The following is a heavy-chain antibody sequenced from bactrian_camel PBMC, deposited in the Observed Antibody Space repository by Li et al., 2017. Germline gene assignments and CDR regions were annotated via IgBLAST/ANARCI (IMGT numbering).Heavy chain of an antibody. J-gene: IGHJ4*01. Sequence: HVQLVESGGGSVQAGGSLRLSCAASGYSYSSYCMGWFRQAPGQEREGVAAIDTLGTTTYADSVKGRFTISKDNAKNTLYLQMESLKPEDTAMYYCAANLHWVWRPLESFRYYYWGQGTQVTVS. CDR1: GYSYSSYC. V-gene: IGHV3S53*01. D-gene: IGHD1*01. CDR2: IDTLGTT. CDR3: AANLHWVWRPLESFRYYY.